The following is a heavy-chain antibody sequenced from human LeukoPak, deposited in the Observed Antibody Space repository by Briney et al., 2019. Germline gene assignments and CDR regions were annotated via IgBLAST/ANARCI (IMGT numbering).Heavy chain of an antibody. J-gene: IGHJ3*02. V-gene: IGHV4-4*07. CDR1: GGSLSSYY. Sequence: SETLSLTCTVSGGSLSSYYWNWIRQPAGKGLEWIGRIYTSGSTNYNPSLKSRVTMSVDTSNNQFSLKLSSVTAADTAVYYCARDKSRTYGSADAFDIWGQGTMVTVSS. D-gene: IGHD3-10*01. CDR2: IYTSGST. CDR3: ARDKSRTYGSADAFDI.